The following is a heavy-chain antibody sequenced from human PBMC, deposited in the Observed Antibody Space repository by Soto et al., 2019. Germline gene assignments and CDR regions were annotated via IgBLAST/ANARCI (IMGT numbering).Heavy chain of an antibody. Sequence: GGSLRLSCAASGFTFSSYSMSWVRQAPGKGLEWVSAISGSGGSTYYADSVKGRFTISRDNSKNTLFLQMSSLRAGDTAAYYCAKPPTPLHTSYDFWSGYLTPHFDSWGQGALVTVSS. CDR2: ISGSGGST. D-gene: IGHD3-3*01. CDR1: GFTFSSYS. CDR3: AKPPTPLHTSYDFWSGYLTPHFDS. J-gene: IGHJ4*02. V-gene: IGHV3-23*01.